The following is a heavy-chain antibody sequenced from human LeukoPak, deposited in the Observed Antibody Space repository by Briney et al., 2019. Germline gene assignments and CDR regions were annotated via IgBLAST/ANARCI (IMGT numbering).Heavy chain of an antibody. J-gene: IGHJ5*02. CDR3: AKDHGDYGDYVGWFDP. CDR2: ISGSGGRT. V-gene: IGHV3-23*01. D-gene: IGHD4-17*01. CDR1: RFTFSSYA. Sequence: GGSLRLSCAASRFTFSSYAMTWVRQAPGKGLEWVSVISGSGGRTVYADSVKGRFTISRDNSKNMLYLQMKSLRVDDTATYYCAKDHGDYGDYVGWFDPWGQGTLATVSS.